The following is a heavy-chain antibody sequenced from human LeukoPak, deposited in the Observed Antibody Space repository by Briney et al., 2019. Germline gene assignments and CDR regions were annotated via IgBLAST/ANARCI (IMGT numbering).Heavy chain of an antibody. D-gene: IGHD5-18*01. J-gene: IGHJ4*02. CDR1: GYTFTSYY. Sequence: ASVKVSCKASGYTFTSYYMHWVRQAPGQGLEWMGIINPSGGSTSYAQKFQGRVTMTRDTSTSTVYMELSSLRSEDTAVYYCARDHKPGYSHGFTFFYWGQGTLVTVSS. CDR2: INPSGGST. V-gene: IGHV1-46*01. CDR3: ARDHKPGYSHGFTFFY.